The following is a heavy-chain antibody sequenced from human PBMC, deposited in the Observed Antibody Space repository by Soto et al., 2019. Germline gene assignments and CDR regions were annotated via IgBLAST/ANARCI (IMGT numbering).Heavy chain of an antibody. Sequence: PSETLSLTCAVSGYSISTGFNWAWLRHPPGKCLEWIGSIYHSGSTDYNPSLKSRVTISVDTSKNQFSLTLSSVTAADTAVYYCAIGHPHQLVRAGVGMDVWGQGTTVTVSS. CDR2: IYHSGST. D-gene: IGHD6-6*01. CDR1: GYSISTGFN. CDR3: AIGHPHQLVRAGVGMDV. V-gene: IGHV4-38-2*01. J-gene: IGHJ6*02.